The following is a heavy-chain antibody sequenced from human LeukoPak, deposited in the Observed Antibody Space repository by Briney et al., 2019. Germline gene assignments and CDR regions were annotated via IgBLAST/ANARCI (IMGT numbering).Heavy chain of an antibody. CDR3: ARDLTYDILTGYYTKKYYFDY. D-gene: IGHD3-9*01. CDR2: INPNSGGT. J-gene: IGHJ4*02. V-gene: IGHV1-2*02. Sequence: ASVKVSCKASGYTFIFYYIHWVRQAPGQGLEWMGWINPNSGGTNYAQKFQGRVTMTRDTSISTAYMELSRLRSDDTAVYYCARDLTYDILTGYYTKKYYFDYWGQGTLVTVSS. CDR1: GYTFIFYY.